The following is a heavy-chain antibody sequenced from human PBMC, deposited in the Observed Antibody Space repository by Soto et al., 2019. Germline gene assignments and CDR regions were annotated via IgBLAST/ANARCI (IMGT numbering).Heavy chain of an antibody. CDR2: ISGSGGST. CDR3: ARLGYCSGGSCYIPLRYFDY. J-gene: IGHJ4*02. V-gene: IGHV3-23*01. D-gene: IGHD2-15*01. CDR1: GFTFSSYA. Sequence: GGSLRLSCAASGFTFSSYAMSWVRQAPGKGLEWVSAISGSGGSTYYADSVKGRFTISRDNSKNTLYLQMNSLRAEDTAVYYCARLGYCSGGSCYIPLRYFDYWGQGTLVTVSS.